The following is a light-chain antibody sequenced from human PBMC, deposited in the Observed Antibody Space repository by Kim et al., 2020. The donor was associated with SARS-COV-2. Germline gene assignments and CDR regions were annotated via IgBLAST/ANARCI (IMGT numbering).Light chain of an antibody. V-gene: IGKV2-28*01. Sequence: DIVMTQSPLSLPVTPGESASISCRSSQSLLHSNGYNYLDWYLQKPGQSPQLLIYLGSNRASGVPDRFSGSGSGTDFTLKISRVEAEDVGVYYCMQALQTPIGPGTKVDIK. CDR2: LGS. CDR3: MQALQTP. J-gene: IGKJ3*01. CDR1: QSLLHSNGYNY.